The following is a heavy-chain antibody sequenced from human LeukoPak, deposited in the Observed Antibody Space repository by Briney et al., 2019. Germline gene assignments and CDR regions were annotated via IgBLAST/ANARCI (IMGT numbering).Heavy chain of an antibody. CDR3: ARGMRYSGYVVFGY. D-gene: IGHD5-12*01. Sequence: ASVKVSSKASGYTFTSYGISWVRQAPGQGLEWMGWISAYNGNTNYAQKLQGRVTMTTDTSTSTAYMELRSLRSDDTAVYYCARGMRYSGYVVFGYWGQGTLVTVSS. V-gene: IGHV1-18*01. CDR1: GYTFTSYG. J-gene: IGHJ4*02. CDR2: ISAYNGNT.